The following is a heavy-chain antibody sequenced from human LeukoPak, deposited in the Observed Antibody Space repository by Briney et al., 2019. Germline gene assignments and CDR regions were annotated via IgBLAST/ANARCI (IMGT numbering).Heavy chain of an antibody. Sequence: ASVKVSCKAAGYTFTSYDINWVRQATGQGLERMGWMNPNSGNTSYAQKFQGRVTMTTNTTISTAYMEMSSLRSAATAAVYCGRGHYYDSSGYPDRVADAFDIWGQGTMVIVSS. J-gene: IGHJ3*02. D-gene: IGHD3-22*01. V-gene: IGHV1-8*02. CDR2: MNPNSGNT. CDR1: GYTFTSYD. CDR3: GRGHYYDSSGYPDRVADAFDI.